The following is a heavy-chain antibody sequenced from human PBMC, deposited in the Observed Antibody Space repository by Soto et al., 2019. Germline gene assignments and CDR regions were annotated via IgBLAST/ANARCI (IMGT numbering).Heavy chain of an antibody. Sequence: QVQLVQSGAEVKKPGASVKVSCKASGYTFTSYDINWVRQATGQGLEWMGWMNPNSGNTGYAQKFQGRVTMTRNTSISTAYMELSSLRSEDTAVYYCARATANRGYSSSWWRTSYYYYYGMDVWGQGTTVTVSS. J-gene: IGHJ6*02. D-gene: IGHD6-13*01. V-gene: IGHV1-8*01. CDR3: ARATANRGYSSSWWRTSYYYYYGMDV. CDR2: MNPNSGNT. CDR1: GYTFTSYD.